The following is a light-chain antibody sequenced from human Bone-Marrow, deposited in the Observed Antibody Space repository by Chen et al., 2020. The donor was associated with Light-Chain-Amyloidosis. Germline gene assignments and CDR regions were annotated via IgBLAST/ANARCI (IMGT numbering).Light chain of an antibody. Sequence: SYELTQPPSVSVSPGQTARITCSGDDLPTKYAYWYQQKPVQAPVLVIHRDTERPSGISERFSGSSSGTTATLTISGVQAEDEADYHCQSADSSGTYEVIFGGGTKLTV. V-gene: IGLV3-25*03. CDR2: RDT. CDR1: DLPTKY. J-gene: IGLJ2*01. CDR3: QSADSSGTYEVI.